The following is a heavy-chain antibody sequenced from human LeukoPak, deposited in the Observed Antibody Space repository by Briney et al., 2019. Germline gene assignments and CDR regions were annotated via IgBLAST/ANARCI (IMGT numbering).Heavy chain of an antibody. J-gene: IGHJ4*02. CDR3: ARTGNLREKDYDFWSGYYSDY. V-gene: IGHV3-23*01. CDR1: GFTFSSYA. Sequence: GGSLRLSCAASGFTFSSYAMSWVRQAPGKGLEWVSAISGSGGSTYYADSVKGRFTISRDNSKNTLYLQMNSLRAEDTAVYYCARTGNLREKDYDFWSGYYSDYWGQGTLVTVSS. D-gene: IGHD3-3*01. CDR2: ISGSGGST.